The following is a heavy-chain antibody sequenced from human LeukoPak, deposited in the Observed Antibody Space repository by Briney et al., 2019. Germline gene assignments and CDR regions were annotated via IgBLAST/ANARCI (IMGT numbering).Heavy chain of an antibody. CDR1: GFTFSSYS. V-gene: IGHV3-48*01. CDR3: AKENYYDSSGPDY. D-gene: IGHD3-22*01. J-gene: IGHJ4*02. CDR2: ISSGSRTI. Sequence: PGGSLRLSCAASGFTFSSYSMNWVRQAPGRGLEWISYISSGSRTIYYADSVEGRFTISRDNSKNTLYLQMNSLRAEDTAVYYCAKENYYDSSGPDYWGQGTLVTVSS.